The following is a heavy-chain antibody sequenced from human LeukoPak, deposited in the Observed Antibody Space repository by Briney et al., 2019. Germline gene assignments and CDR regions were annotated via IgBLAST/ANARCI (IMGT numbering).Heavy chain of an antibody. CDR3: ARHTWGSASYCFDY. CDR1: GGSISGYY. D-gene: IGHD2-2*01. CDR2: IYQSGST. Sequence: SETLSLTCTVSGGSISGYYWGWIRQPPGKGLEWIGSIYQSGSTYYSLSLKSRVTISVDASKNQSSLKLSSVTAADTAVYYCARHTWGSASYCFDYWGRGTLVTVSS. J-gene: IGHJ4*02. V-gene: IGHV4-38-2*02.